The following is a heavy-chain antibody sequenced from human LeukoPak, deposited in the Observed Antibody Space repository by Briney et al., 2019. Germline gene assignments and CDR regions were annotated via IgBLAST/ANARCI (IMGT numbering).Heavy chain of an antibody. CDR3: ARDSDCTNGVCYTPYFDY. CDR1: GFTFSSYS. J-gene: IGHJ4*02. CDR2: ISSSSSYI. Sequence: GGSLRLSCAASGFTFSSYSMNWVRQAPGKGLEWVSSISSSSSYIYYADSVKGRFTISRGNAKNSLYLQMNSLRAEDTAVYYCARDSDCTNGVCYTPYFDYWGQGTLVTVSS. D-gene: IGHD2-8*01. V-gene: IGHV3-21*01.